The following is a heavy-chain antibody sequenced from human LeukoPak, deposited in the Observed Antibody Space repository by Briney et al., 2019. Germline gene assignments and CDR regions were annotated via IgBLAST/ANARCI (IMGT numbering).Heavy chain of an antibody. D-gene: IGHD3-22*01. CDR3: ARAPRDYYDNSGYYLPGLGLDP. CDR2: IIPIFGTA. V-gene: IGHV1-69*13. Sequence: SVKVSCKASGGTFSSYAISWVRQAPGQGLEWMGGIIPIFGTANYAQKFQGRVTITADESTSTAYMELSSLRSEDTAVYYCARAPRDYYDNSGYYLPGLGLDPWGQGTLVTVSS. CDR1: GGTFSSYA. J-gene: IGHJ5*02.